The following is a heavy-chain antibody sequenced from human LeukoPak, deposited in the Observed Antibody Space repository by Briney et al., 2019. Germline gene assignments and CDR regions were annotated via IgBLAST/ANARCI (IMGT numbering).Heavy chain of an antibody. D-gene: IGHD3-10*01. V-gene: IGHV1-2*02. J-gene: IGHJ4*02. Sequence: ASVKVSCKASGYTFTGYYMHWVRQAPGQGLEWMGWINPNSGGTNYAQKFQGRVTMTRDTSISTAYMELSGLRSDDTAVYYCARDYYGSGSYYSFDYWGQGTLVTVSS. CDR3: ARDYYGSGSYYSFDY. CDR1: GYTFTGYY. CDR2: INPNSGGT.